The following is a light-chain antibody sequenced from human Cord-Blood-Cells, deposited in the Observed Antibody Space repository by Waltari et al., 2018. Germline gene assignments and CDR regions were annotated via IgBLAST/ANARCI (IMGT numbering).Light chain of an antibody. V-gene: IGLV5-45*02. J-gene: IGLJ3*02. CDR1: SGINVGTYR. CDR2: YKSDSDK. Sequence: QAVLTQPSSLSASPGASASLTCPLRSGINVGTYRIYWYQQKPGFPPQYLLRYKSDSDKEQGSGVPRRFSGSKDASANAGILLISGLQSEDEADYYCMVWHSSAWVFGGGTKLTVL. CDR3: MVWHSSAWV.